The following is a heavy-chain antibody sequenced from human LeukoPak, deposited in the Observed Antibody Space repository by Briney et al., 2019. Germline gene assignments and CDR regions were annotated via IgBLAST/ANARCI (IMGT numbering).Heavy chain of an antibody. CDR2: INFSGYT. V-gene: IGHV4-34*01. Sequence: PSETPSLTCAVPGVSFGRYSWTWIRQSPRKSLECIGEINFSGYTKYNPSLKRRVTMSVDMSKNQFSLKLASVTAADTAIYFCARVGSTPAKFDHWGQGTLVTVSS. CDR3: ARVGSTPAKFDH. CDR1: GVSFGRYS. J-gene: IGHJ4*02. D-gene: IGHD2-2*01.